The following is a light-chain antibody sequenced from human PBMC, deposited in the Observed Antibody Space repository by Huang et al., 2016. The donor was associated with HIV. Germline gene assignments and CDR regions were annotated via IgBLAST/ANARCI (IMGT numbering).Light chain of an antibody. CDR1: QSVRSN. Sequence: EIVMTQSPATLSVSPGERATLSCRASQSVRSNLAWYQQKPGPAPRLLIYGASTRATGIPARFSGSGSGTDFTLTISSLLSEDFAVYYCQQYDNWPLTFGQGTKVEIK. CDR2: GAS. J-gene: IGKJ1*01. CDR3: QQYDNWPLT. V-gene: IGKV3-15*01.